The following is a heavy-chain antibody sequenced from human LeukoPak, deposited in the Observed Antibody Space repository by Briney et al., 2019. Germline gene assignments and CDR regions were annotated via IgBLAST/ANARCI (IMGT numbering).Heavy chain of an antibody. D-gene: IGHD3-3*01. CDR3: ARGSSSSLEWLLYRFAGGSLRGNDAFDI. CDR1: GGSISGYY. V-gene: IGHV4-59*12. J-gene: IGHJ3*02. Sequence: SENLSLTCTVSGGSISGYYWSWIRQSPGEGLEWIGYIYYTGSTNYNPSLMSRVTISVDTSKNQFSLKLSSVTAADTAVYYCARGSSSSLEWLLYRFAGGSLRGNDAFDIWGQGTMVTVSS. CDR2: IYYTGST.